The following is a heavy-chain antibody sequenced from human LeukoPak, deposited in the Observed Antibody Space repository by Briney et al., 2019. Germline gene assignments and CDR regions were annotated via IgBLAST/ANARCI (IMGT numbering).Heavy chain of an antibody. V-gene: IGHV1-2*02. CDR2: INPNRGGT. Sequence: ASVKVSCKASGYTFTGYYMHWVRQAPGQGLEWMGWINPNRGGTNYAQKFQGRVTMTRDTSISTAYMELSRLRSDDTAVYYCARGAVLMVYAINEGNWFDPWGQGTLVTVSS. CDR1: GYTFTGYY. D-gene: IGHD2-8*01. CDR3: ARGAVLMVYAINEGNWFDP. J-gene: IGHJ5*02.